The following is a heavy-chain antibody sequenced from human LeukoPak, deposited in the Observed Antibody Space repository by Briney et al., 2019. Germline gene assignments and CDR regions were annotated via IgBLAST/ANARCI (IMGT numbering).Heavy chain of an antibody. CDR1: GGSISSYY. D-gene: IGHD6-19*01. Sequence: SETLSLTCTVSGGSISSYYWSWIRQPPGKGLEWIGYIYYSGSTNYNPSLKSRVTISVDTSKNQFSLKLSSVTAADTAVYYCARVLGTRIAVAGTGLDYWGQGTLVTVSS. J-gene: IGHJ4*02. CDR2: IYYSGST. CDR3: ARVLGTRIAVAGTGLDY. V-gene: IGHV4-59*01.